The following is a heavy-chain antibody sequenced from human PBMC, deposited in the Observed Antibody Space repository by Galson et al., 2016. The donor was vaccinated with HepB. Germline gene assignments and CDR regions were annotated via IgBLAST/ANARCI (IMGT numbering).Heavy chain of an antibody. V-gene: IGHV1-3*01. CDR3: ARPWLGVKD. D-gene: IGHD6-19*01. Sequence: SVKVSCKASGYTFSNYGIHWVRQAPGQRLEWMGWINADNGNTQYSQKFQGRATITRDTSASTAYMELSSLRSEDTAIYYCARPWLGVKDWGQGTLVTVSS. CDR1: GYTFSNYG. J-gene: IGHJ4*02. CDR2: INADNGNT.